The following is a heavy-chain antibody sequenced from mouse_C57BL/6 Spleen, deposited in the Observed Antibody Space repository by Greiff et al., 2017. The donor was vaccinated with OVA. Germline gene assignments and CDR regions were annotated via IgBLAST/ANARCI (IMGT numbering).Heavy chain of an antibody. J-gene: IGHJ4*01. D-gene: IGHD2-5*01. Sequence: QLKQSGPELVKPGASVKISCKASGYSFTDYNMNWVKQSNGKSLEWIGVINPNYGTTSYNQKFKGKATLTVDQSSSTAYMQLNSLTSEDSAVYYCARVDYSNYVNAMDYWGQGTSVTVSS. CDR1: GYSFTDYN. CDR3: ARVDYSNYVNAMDY. CDR2: INPNYGTT. V-gene: IGHV1-39*01.